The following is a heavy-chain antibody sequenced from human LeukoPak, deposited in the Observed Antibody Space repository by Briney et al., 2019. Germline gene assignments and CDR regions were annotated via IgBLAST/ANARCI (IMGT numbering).Heavy chain of an antibody. CDR3: ARGPYGMDV. Sequence: GGSLRLSCAASGFTFSSYGMKWVRQAPGKGLEWVSSITSTSTIYYADSVKGRFTISRDNAKNSLYLQMNSLRDEDTAVYYCARGPYGMDVWGQGTTVTVSS. CDR1: GFTFSSYG. V-gene: IGHV3-48*02. J-gene: IGHJ6*02. CDR2: ITSTSTI.